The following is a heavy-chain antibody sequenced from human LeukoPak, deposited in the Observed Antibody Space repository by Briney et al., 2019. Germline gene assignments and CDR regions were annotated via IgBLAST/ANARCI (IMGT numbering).Heavy chain of an antibody. CDR1: GFTFSDYY. Sequence: GGSLRLSCAASGFTFSDYYMSWIRRAPGKGLEWVSYISGSGTTIDYVDSVKGRFTISRDNAKNSLYLQMNSLRVEDTAVYYCARLEMATILGFAFDIWGQGTMVTVSS. CDR3: ARLEMATILGFAFDI. CDR2: ISGSGTTI. J-gene: IGHJ3*02. V-gene: IGHV3-11*01. D-gene: IGHD5-24*01.